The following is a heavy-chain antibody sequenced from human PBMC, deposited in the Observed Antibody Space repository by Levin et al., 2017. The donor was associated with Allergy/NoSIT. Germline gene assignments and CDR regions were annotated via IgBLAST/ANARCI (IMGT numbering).Heavy chain of an antibody. Sequence: ASVKVSCKASGYTFIGYYIVWVRQAPGQGLQWMGRIDPKGGGTIYAQNFQGRVTMTRDTSISTVYMELSSLRPDDTAVYYCARVRSGYTMGAFDIWGQG. D-gene: IGHD5-12*01. CDR1: GYTFIGYY. J-gene: IGHJ3*02. CDR2: IDPKGGGT. CDR3: ARVRSGYTMGAFDI. V-gene: IGHV1-2*06.